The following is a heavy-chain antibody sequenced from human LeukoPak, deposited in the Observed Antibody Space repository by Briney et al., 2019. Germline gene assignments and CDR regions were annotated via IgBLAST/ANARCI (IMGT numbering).Heavy chain of an antibody. Sequence: GGSLRLSCAASGFTFSNYWMHWVRQAPGEALMWVSRIKSDGSSTTYADSVKGRFTISRDNAWNSLYLQMNSLRAEDTAVYYCARDSDSSGHYYMDYFDYWGQGALVTVSS. V-gene: IGHV3-74*01. J-gene: IGHJ4*02. CDR1: GFTFSNYW. CDR3: ARDSDSSGHYYMDYFDY. D-gene: IGHD3-22*01. CDR2: IKSDGSST.